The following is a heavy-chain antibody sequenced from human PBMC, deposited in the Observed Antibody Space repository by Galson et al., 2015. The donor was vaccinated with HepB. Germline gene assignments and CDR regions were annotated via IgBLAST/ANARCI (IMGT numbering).Heavy chain of an antibody. CDR2: INPSGGST. D-gene: IGHD3-10*01. V-gene: IGHV1-46*01. CDR1: GYKFISYY. Sequence: SVKVSCKASGYKFISYYMHWVRQAPGQGLEWMGIINPSGGSTDSAPKFQGRVTLTRDTSTSKVFMEVSSLKSEDTAVDFCARGVLLWDGPDYWGQRTVVTVSS. J-gene: IGHJ4*02. CDR3: ARGVLLWDGPDY.